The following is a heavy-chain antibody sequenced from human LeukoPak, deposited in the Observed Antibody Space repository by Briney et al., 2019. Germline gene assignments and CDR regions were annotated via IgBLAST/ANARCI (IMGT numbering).Heavy chain of an antibody. Sequence: PGGSLRLSCAASGFTFSSYEMNWVRQAPGKGLEWVTFIRFDGSEKCYSDSVKGRFTISRDNSQNTLYLQMNSLRAEDTAVYYRAKWDSQWGQGTLVTVSS. V-gene: IGHV3-30*02. CDR2: IRFDGSEK. D-gene: IGHD1-26*01. CDR3: AKWDSQ. J-gene: IGHJ4*02. CDR1: GFTFSSYE.